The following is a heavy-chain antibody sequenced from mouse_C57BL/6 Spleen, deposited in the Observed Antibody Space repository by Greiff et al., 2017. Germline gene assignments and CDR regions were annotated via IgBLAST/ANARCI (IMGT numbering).Heavy chain of an antibody. J-gene: IGHJ3*01. CDR3: ARSGDYDVAWFAY. V-gene: IGHV14-3*01. CDR1: GFNIKNTY. Sequence: EVMLVESVAELVRPGASVKLSCTASGFNIKNTYMHWVKQRPEQGLEWIGRIDPANGNTKYAPKFQGKATITADTSSNTAYLQLSSLTSEDTAIYYCARSGDYDVAWFAYWGQGTLVTVSA. D-gene: IGHD2-4*01. CDR2: IDPANGNT.